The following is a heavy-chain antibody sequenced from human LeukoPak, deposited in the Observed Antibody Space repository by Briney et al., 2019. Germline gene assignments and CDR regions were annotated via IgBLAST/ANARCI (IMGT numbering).Heavy chain of an antibody. CDR2: INHSGST. J-gene: IGHJ6*02. D-gene: IGHD2-2*01. Sequence: SETLSLTCAVYGGSFSGYYWSWLRQPPGKGLEWIGEINHSGSTNYNPSLKSRVTISVDTSKNQFSLKLSSVTAADTAVYYCARDSVVVPADYYYGMDVWGQGTTVTVSS. CDR1: GGSFSGYY. CDR3: ARDSVVVPADYYYGMDV. V-gene: IGHV4-34*01.